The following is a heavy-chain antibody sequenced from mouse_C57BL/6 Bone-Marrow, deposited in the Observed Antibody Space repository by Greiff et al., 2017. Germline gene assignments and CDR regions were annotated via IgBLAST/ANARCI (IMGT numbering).Heavy chain of an antibody. J-gene: IGHJ2*01. CDR1: GYAFTNYL. V-gene: IGHV1-54*01. CDR3: ARGEANWDVVDY. CDR2: INPGSGGT. Sequence: VQLQQSGAELVRPGTSVKVSCKASGYAFTNYLIEWVKQRPGQGLEWIGVINPGSGGTNYNEKFKGKATLTADKSSSTAYMQLSSRTSEDSAVYVCARGEANWDVVDYWGQGTTLTVSS. D-gene: IGHD4-1*01.